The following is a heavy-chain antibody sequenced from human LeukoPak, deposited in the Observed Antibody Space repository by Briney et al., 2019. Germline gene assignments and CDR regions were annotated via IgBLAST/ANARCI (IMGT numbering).Heavy chain of an antibody. CDR3: VNQISGWVY. Sequence: PGGSLRLSCSASGFTFSSLAMHWVRQAPRQGLEYVSGISSNGYITYYADSVKGRFTISRDNSKNTLYLQMSSLRPEDTAVYYCVNQISGWVYWGQGTLVTVSS. D-gene: IGHD6-19*01. J-gene: IGHJ4*02. V-gene: IGHV3-64D*06. CDR2: ISSNGYIT. CDR1: GFTFSSLA.